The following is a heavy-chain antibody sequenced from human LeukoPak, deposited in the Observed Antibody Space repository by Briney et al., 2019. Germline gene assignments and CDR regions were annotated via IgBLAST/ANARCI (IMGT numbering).Heavy chain of an antibody. CDR3: AGEYNSGNNFDY. V-gene: IGHV4-39*02. Sequence: ASETLSLTCTVSGGSISSSSYYWGWIRQPPGKGLEWIVSIYYGGSTYYNPSLKSRVTISVDTSKNQFSLKLSSVTAADTAVYYCAGEYNSGNNFDYWGQGTLVTVSS. D-gene: IGHD6-19*01. CDR1: GGSISSSSYY. J-gene: IGHJ4*02. CDR2: IYYGGST.